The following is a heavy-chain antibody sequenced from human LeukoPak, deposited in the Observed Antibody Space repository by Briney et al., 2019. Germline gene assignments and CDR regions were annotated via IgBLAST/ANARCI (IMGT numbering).Heavy chain of an antibody. CDR1: GFSFSSFG. CDR2: IRYDGSKK. V-gene: IGHV3-30*02. CDR3: ARTPGERYCSGGSCYFHYYYMDV. D-gene: IGHD2-15*01. Sequence: GGSLRLSCAASGFSFSSFGMHWVRQAPGKGLDWVAFIRYDGSKKYYADSVKGRFTISRDSSKNTLYLQMNSLRAEDTAVYYCARTPGERYCSGGSCYFHYYYMDVWGKGTTVTVSS. J-gene: IGHJ6*03.